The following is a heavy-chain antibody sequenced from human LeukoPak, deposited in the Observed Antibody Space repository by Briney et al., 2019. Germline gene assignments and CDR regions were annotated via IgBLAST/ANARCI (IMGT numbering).Heavy chain of an antibody. Sequence: SVKVSCKASGGTFSSYAISWVRQAPGQGLEWMGRIIPIFGIANYAQKFQGRVTITADKSTSTAYMELSSLRSEDTAAYYCASGGVVITDHSYYYYGMDVWGQGTTVTVSS. CDR3: ASGGVVITDHSYYYYGMDV. D-gene: IGHD3-22*01. J-gene: IGHJ6*02. CDR2: IIPIFGIA. V-gene: IGHV1-69*04. CDR1: GGTFSSYA.